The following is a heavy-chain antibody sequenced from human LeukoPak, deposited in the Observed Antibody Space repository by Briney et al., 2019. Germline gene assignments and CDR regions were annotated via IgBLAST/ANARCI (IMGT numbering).Heavy chain of an antibody. V-gene: IGHV1-24*01. CDR2: FDPEDGET. Sequence: GASVKVSCKISGYTLTELSMHWVRQAPGKGLEWMGGFDPEDGETIYAQQFQGRVTMTEDTSTDTAYMELSSLRSGDTAIYYCARDSRITMIMGYEDYWGQGTLVTVSS. J-gene: IGHJ4*02. CDR3: ARDSRITMIMGYEDY. D-gene: IGHD3-22*01. CDR1: GYTLTELS.